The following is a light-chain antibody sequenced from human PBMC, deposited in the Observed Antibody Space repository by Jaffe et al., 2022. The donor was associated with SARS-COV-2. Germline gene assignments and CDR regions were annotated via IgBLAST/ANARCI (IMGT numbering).Light chain of an antibody. CDR2: VAS. V-gene: IGKV3-20*01. CDR1: QSVTNNY. J-gene: IGKJ1*01. Sequence: EIVLTQSPGTLPLSPGERATLSCRASQSVTNNYLAWYQQKPGQAPRLLIYVASTRATGIPDRFSGSGSGTDFTLTISRLEPEDFAVYYCQQYAGSPRTFGQGTKVEIK. CDR3: QQYAGSPRT.